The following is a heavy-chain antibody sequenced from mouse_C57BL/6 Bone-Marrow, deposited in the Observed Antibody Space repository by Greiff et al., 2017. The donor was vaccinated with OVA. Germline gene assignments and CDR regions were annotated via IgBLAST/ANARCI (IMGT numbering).Heavy chain of an antibody. CDR3: ARSYYDYDGSYFAY. D-gene: IGHD2-4*01. CDR2: IEEGEREK. V-gene: IGHV1-69*01. J-gene: IGHJ2*01. CDR1: GYTFTSYW. Sequence: QVQLQQPGAELVMPGASVKLSCKASGYTFTSYWMHWVKQRPGQGLEWIGEIEEGEREKKETQKFKGKSTLTVDKSSSTAYMQLSSLTSEDSAVYYCARSYYDYDGSYFAYWGQGTTLTVSS.